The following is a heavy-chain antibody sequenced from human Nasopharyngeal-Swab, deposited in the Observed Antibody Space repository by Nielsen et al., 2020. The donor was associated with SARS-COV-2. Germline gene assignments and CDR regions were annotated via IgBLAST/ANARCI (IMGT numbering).Heavy chain of an antibody. V-gene: IGHV1-69*06. CDR1: GYTFTSYY. Sequence: SVKVSCKASGYTFTSYYMHWVRQAPGQGLEWMGGIIPIFGTANYAQKFQGRVTITADKSTSTAYMELSSLRSEDTAVYYCARYSSSWLYYYGMDVWGQGTTVTVSS. D-gene: IGHD6-13*01. CDR3: ARYSSSWLYYYGMDV. J-gene: IGHJ6*02. CDR2: IIPIFGTA.